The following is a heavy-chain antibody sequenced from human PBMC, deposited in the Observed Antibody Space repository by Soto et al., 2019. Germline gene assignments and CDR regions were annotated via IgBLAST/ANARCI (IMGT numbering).Heavy chain of an antibody. CDR2: TYYRSKWYN. CDR3: ARDPGSWEPLDY. Sequence: QALSLPCAISGDSVSSNSAAWNLIRHSPSRGLEWLGRTYYRSKWYNDYAVSVKSRITINPDTSKNQFSLQLNSVTPEDTAVYYCARDPGSWEPLDYWGQGTLVTVSS. D-gene: IGHD1-26*01. V-gene: IGHV6-1*01. J-gene: IGHJ4*02. CDR1: GDSVSSNSAA.